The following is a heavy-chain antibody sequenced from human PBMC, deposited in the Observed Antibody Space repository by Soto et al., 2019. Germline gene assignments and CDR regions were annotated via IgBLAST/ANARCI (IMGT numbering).Heavy chain of an antibody. J-gene: IGHJ5*02. CDR1: GFTFTSSA. CDR3: AATVVVVAALDP. CDR2: IVVGSGNT. V-gene: IGHV1-58*01. D-gene: IGHD2-15*01. Sequence: RASVKVSCKASGFTFTSSAVQWVRQARGQRLEWIGWIVVGSGNTNYAQKFQERVTITRDMSTSTAYMELSSLRSEDTAVYYCAATVVVVAALDPWGQGTLVTVSS.